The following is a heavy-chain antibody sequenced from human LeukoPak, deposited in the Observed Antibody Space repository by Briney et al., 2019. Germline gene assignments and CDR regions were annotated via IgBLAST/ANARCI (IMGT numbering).Heavy chain of an antibody. J-gene: IGHJ5*02. CDR1: EFTFSVYT. V-gene: IGHV3-21*01. CDR2: ISPSSSSI. Sequence: GGSLRLSCTASEFTFSVYTMNWVRQAPGKGLEWVSSISPSSSSIYYADSVRGRFTVSRDNAKKSLSLQMNSLRVEDTAIYYYARETYNDFWSGLNWFDPWGQGTLVTVSS. CDR3: ARETYNDFWSGLNWFDP. D-gene: IGHD3-3*01.